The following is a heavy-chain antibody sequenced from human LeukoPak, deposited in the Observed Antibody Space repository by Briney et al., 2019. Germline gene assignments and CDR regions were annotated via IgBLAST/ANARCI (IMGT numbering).Heavy chain of an antibody. CDR2: ISWNSGSI. CDR1: GFTFDDYA. D-gene: IGHD2-2*01. Sequence: PGGSLRLSCAASGFTFDDYAMHWVRQAPGKGLEWVSGISWNSGSIGYADSVKGRFTISRDNAKNSLYLQMNSLRAEDTALYYCAKAPNIVVVPAAYFDYWGQGTLVTVSS. CDR3: AKAPNIVVVPAAYFDY. V-gene: IGHV3-9*01. J-gene: IGHJ4*02.